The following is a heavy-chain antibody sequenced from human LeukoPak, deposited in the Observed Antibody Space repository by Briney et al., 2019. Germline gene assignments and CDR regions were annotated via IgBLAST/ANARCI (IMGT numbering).Heavy chain of an antibody. D-gene: IGHD3-10*01. V-gene: IGHV3-74*01. CDR3: TRGGLWFGAFLDY. CDR2: IDSDGRST. Sequence: GGSLRPSCAASGFSFRSYWMNWVRQAPGKGLVWVSRIDSDGRSTTYADSVKGRFTISRDNAKNTLFLQMNSLRVEDTAVYYCTRGGLWFGAFLDYWGQGTRVTVSS. J-gene: IGHJ4*02. CDR1: GFSFRSYW.